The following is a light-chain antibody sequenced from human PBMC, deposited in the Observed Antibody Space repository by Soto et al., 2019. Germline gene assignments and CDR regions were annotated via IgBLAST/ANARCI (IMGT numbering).Light chain of an antibody. CDR3: QHYDSYSEA. CDR2: AAS. Sequence: TVSASVGDTVIITCRASQSISSYLNWYQQKPGKAPKLLIYAASSLQSGVPSRFSGSGSGTEFTLTISSLQPDDFATYYCQHYDSYSEAFGQGTKVDI. CDR1: QSISSY. J-gene: IGKJ1*01. V-gene: IGKV1-5*01.